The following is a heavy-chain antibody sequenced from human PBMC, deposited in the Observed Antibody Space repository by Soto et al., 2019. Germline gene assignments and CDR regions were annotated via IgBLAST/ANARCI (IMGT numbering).Heavy chain of an antibody. D-gene: IGHD2-15*01. CDR1: GGSISSYY. V-gene: IGHV4-59*08. J-gene: IGHJ3*02. Sequence: QVQLQESGPGLVKPSETLSLTCTVSGGSISSYYWSWIRQPPGKGLEWIRYIYYSGSTNYNPSLKSRVTIAVDTSKNQFSLKLSSVTAADTAVYYCARHASDCSGGSCYSLDDAFDIWGQGTMVTVSS. CDR2: IYYSGST. CDR3: ARHASDCSGGSCYSLDDAFDI.